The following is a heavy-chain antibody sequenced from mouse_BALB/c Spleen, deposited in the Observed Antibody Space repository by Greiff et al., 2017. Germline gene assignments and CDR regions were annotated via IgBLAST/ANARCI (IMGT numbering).Heavy chain of an antibody. D-gene: IGHD1-1*01. V-gene: IGHV3-2*02. CDR2: ISYSGST. Sequence: VQLKESGPGLVKPSQSLSLTCTVTGYSITSDYAWNWIRQFPGNKLEWMGYISYSGSTSYNPSLKSRISITRDTSKNQFFLQLNSVTTEDTATYYCARGTTVVDWYFDVWGAGTTVTVSS. J-gene: IGHJ1*01. CDR3: ARGTTVVDWYFDV. CDR1: GYSITSDYA.